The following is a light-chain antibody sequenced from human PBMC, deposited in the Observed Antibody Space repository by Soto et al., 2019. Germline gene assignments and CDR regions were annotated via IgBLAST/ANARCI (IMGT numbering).Light chain of an antibody. CDR1: NSNIGSNT. J-gene: IGLJ3*02. Sequence: QSVLTQPPSASGTPRQRVTISCSGSNSNIGSNTVNWYQQLPGTASKLLIYSDNQRPSGVPDRFSGSKSGNSASLAISGLQSEDEADYYCETWADSLNAWVFGGGTKLNV. CDR3: ETWADSLNAWV. CDR2: SDN. V-gene: IGLV1-44*01.